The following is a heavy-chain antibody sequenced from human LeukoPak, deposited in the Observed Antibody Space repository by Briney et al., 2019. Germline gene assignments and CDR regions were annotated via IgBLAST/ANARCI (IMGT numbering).Heavy chain of an antibody. J-gene: IGHJ4*02. CDR1: GGSISSYY. D-gene: IGHD4-17*01. Sequence: SETLSLTCTVSGGSISSYYWSWIRQPPGKGLEWIGYIYYSGSTNYNPSLKSRVTISVDTSKNQFSLKLSSVTAADTAVYYCAREDEYGLYYFDYWGQGTLVTVS. CDR3: AREDEYGLYYFDY. V-gene: IGHV4-59*01. CDR2: IYYSGST.